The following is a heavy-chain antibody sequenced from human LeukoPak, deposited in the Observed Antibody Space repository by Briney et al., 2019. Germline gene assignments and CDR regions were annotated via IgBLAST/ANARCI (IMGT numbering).Heavy chain of an antibody. D-gene: IGHD6-19*01. Sequence: NPSETLSLTCTVSGGPISSYYWSWIRQPPGKGLEWIGYIYYSGSTNYNPSLKSRVTISVDTSKNQFSLKLSSVTAADTAVYYCARERIAVAATKSSYYYYGMDVWGQGTTVTVSS. V-gene: IGHV4-59*01. CDR2: IYYSGST. J-gene: IGHJ6*02. CDR3: ARERIAVAATKSSYYYYGMDV. CDR1: GGPISSYY.